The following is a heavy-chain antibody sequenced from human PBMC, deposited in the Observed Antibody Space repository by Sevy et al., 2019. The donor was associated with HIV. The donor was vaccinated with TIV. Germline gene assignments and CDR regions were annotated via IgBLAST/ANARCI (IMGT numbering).Heavy chain of an antibody. CDR1: GYTFTSYG. CDR2: ISAYNGNT. D-gene: IGHD2-8*01. CDR3: AGDGSDIVPTLEGYYWFDH. J-gene: IGHJ5*02. Sequence: GASVKVSCKASGYTFTSYGISWVRQAPGQGLEWMGWISAYNGNTNYAQKLQGRVTMTTDTSTSTAYMELRSLETDDTAVYYCAGDGSDIVPTLEGYYWFDHWGQGTLVTVSS. V-gene: IGHV1-18*01.